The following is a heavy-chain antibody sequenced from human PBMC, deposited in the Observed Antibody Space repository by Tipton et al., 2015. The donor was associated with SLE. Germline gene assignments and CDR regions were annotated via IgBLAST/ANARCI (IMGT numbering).Heavy chain of an antibody. CDR2: INHSGST. V-gene: IGHV4-34*01. Sequence: TLSLTCAVYGGSFSGYYWSWIRQPPGKGLEWIGEINHSGSTTFNPSLKSRVTISVDTSKNQFSLKVNSVTAADSAVYFCAREVSSSDGMDVWGQGATVTVSS. D-gene: IGHD6-6*01. CDR1: GGSFSGYY. J-gene: IGHJ6*02. CDR3: AREVSSSDGMDV.